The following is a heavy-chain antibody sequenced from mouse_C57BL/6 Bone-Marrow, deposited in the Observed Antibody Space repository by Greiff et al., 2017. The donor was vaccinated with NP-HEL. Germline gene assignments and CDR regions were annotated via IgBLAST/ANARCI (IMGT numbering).Heavy chain of an antibody. CDR3: TTGDFDY. Sequence: QVQLQQSGAELVRPGTSVKVSCKASGYAFTNYLIEWVKQRPGQGLEWIGVINPGSGGTNYNEKFKGKATLTADKSSSTAYMELRSLTSEDSAVYYSTTGDFDYWGQGTTLTVSS. CDR1: GYAFTNYL. V-gene: IGHV1-54*01. D-gene: IGHD2-12*01. J-gene: IGHJ2*01. CDR2: INPGSGGT.